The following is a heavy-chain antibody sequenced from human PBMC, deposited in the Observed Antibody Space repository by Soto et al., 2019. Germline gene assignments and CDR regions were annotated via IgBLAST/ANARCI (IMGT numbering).Heavy chain of an antibody. CDR3: ARDPSDDYYYDSSGYYYTDY. CDR2: ISAYNGNT. D-gene: IGHD3-22*01. Sequence: ASVKVSCKASGYTFTSYGISWVRQAPGQGLEWMGWISAYNGNTNYAQKLQGRVTKTTDTSTSTAYMELRSLRSDDTAVYYCARDPSDDYYYDSSGYYYTDYWGQGTLVTVSS. CDR1: GYTFTSYG. V-gene: IGHV1-18*01. J-gene: IGHJ4*02.